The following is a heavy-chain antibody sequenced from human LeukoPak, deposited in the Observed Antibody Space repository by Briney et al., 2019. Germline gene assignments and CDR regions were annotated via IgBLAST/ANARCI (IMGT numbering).Heavy chain of an antibody. V-gene: IGHV4-38-2*01. J-gene: IGHJ6*03. Sequence: PSETLSLTCAVSGYSISSGYFWAWIRQPPGKGLEWIGSLYHSGSTYYNPSLKSRVTVSVDTSKNQFSLKLTSVAAADTAVYYCARAGGILYYYYYMDVWGKGTTVTISS. CDR3: ARAGGILYYYYYMDV. CDR1: GYSISSGYF. CDR2: LYHSGST. D-gene: IGHD1-14*01.